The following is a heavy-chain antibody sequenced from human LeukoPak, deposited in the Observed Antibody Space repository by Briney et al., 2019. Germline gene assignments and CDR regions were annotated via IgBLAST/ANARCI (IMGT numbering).Heavy chain of an antibody. CDR1: GFTVSSNY. CDR3: ATYRQVLLPFES. V-gene: IGHV3-53*01. J-gene: IGHJ4*02. D-gene: IGHD5-18*01. Sequence: GGSLRLSCAASGFTVSSNYMSWVRQPPGKGLEWVSSIFPSGGEIHYADSVRGRFTISRDNSKSILSLQMNSLRAEDTATYYCATYRQVLLPFESWGQGTLVTVSS. CDR2: IFPSGGEI.